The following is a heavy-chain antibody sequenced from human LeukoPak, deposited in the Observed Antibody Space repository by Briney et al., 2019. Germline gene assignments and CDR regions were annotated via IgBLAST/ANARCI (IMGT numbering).Heavy chain of an antibody. CDR1: GFTFNNYA. V-gene: IGHV3-30*04. Sequence: GGSLRLSCTASGFTFNNYAMYWVRQAPRKGLEWVAVISYDGSNKYYADSVKGRFTISRDNSKNTLYLQMNSLRAEDTAVYYCARFPNTLTVVTPDAFDIWGQGTMVTVSS. CDR3: ARFPNTLTVVTPDAFDI. D-gene: IGHD4-23*01. CDR2: ISYDGSNK. J-gene: IGHJ3*02.